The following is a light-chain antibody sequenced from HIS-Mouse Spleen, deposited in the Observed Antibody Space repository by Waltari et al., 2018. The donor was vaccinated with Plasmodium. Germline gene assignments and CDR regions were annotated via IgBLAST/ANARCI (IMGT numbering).Light chain of an antibody. J-gene: IGLJ2*01. CDR2: SNN. CDR3: AAWDDSLNGVV. CDR1: SSNIGSNT. V-gene: IGLV1-44*01. Sequence: QSVLTQPPSASGTPGQRVTISCSGSSSNIGSNTVNWYQQLPGTAPKLLIYSNNRRPSGGPDRFSGSTSGTSASLAISGLQSEDEADYYCAAWDDSLNGVVFGGGTKLTVL.